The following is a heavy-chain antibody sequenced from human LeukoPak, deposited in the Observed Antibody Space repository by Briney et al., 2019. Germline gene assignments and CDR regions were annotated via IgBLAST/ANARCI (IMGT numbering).Heavy chain of an antibody. V-gene: IGHV3-7*05. CDR2: IKQNGSEK. Sequence: GGPLRLSCAASGFTYSSYWMIWVRQAPGKGVEWVANIKQNGSEKYYVDSVKGRFTISRDNDKNSLYLQMNSLRAEDTAVYYCARDAGGVFDYWGQGTLVTVSS. CDR1: GFTYSSYW. D-gene: IGHD3-3*01. J-gene: IGHJ4*02. CDR3: ARDAGGVFDY.